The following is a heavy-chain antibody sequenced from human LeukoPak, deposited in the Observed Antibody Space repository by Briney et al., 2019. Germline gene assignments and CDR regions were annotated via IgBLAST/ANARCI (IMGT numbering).Heavy chain of an antibody. Sequence: GGSLRLSCTASGFTFSSYAMSWVRQAPGKGLEWVSGIGGNGANTYYADSVKGRLTISKDNSKNTLYLQMNSLRAEDTAVYYCAKQYGVAFGSCYYYYYGMDVWGQGTAVTVSS. CDR1: GFTFSSYA. V-gene: IGHV3-23*01. J-gene: IGHJ6*02. CDR3: AKQYGVAFGSCYYYYYGMDV. CDR2: IGGNGANT. D-gene: IGHD2-8*01.